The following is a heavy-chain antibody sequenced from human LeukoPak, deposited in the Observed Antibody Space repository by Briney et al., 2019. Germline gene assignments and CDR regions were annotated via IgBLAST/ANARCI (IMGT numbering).Heavy chain of an antibody. D-gene: IGHD6-13*01. J-gene: IGHJ4*02. Sequence: ASVKVSCKASGGTFSSYAISWVRQAPGQGLEWMGGIIPIFGTANYAQKFQGRVTITRNTSISTAYMELSSLRSEDTAVYYCARGLVAAAGTGGVWGQGTLVTVSS. CDR1: GGTFSSYA. V-gene: IGHV1-69*05. CDR2: IIPIFGTA. CDR3: ARGLVAAAGTGGV.